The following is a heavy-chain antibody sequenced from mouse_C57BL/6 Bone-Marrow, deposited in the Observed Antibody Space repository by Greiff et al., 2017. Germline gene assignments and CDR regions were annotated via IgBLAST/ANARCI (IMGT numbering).Heavy chain of an antibody. CDR3: AGLSYDYEYMDV. CDR2: INRDGGST. J-gene: IGHJ1*03. D-gene: IGHD2-4*01. Sequence: EVQLVESGGGLVQPGASLKLSCESNEYEFPSYDMSWVRKTPGQRLELVAAINRDGGSTYYPDTMERRFILSRDNTTKTLYLQMRSLRSEDTALYYCAGLSYDYEYMDVWGTGTSVTVSS. CDR1: EYEFPSYD. V-gene: IGHV5-2*01.